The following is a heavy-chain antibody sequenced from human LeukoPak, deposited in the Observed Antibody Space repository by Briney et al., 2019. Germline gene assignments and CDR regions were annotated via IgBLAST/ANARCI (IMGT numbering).Heavy chain of an antibody. J-gene: IGHJ3*02. V-gene: IGHV1-2*06. CDR1: GSTFTGCY. CDR2: INTNSGGT. CDR3: ARELGILACDI. Sequence: ASVKLSCKSSGSTFTGCYMDWERQATGQGLELMGRINTNSGGTNYAQKFQGRVTMTRDTSISTAYMELSRLRSDDTAVYYCARELGILACDIWGQGTMVTVSS. D-gene: IGHD7-27*01.